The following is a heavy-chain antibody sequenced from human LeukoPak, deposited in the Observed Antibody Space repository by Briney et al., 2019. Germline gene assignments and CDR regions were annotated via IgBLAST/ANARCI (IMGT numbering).Heavy chain of an antibody. Sequence: ASVKVSCKASGYTFTSYDINWVRQATGQGLEWMGWMNPNSGNTGYAQKFQGRVTITRNTSISTAYMELSSLRSEDTAVYYCARDNAPAGGGLDYWGQGTLVTVSS. D-gene: IGHD2-2*01. J-gene: IGHJ4*02. CDR1: GYTFTSYD. V-gene: IGHV1-8*03. CDR3: ARDNAPAGGGLDY. CDR2: MNPNSGNT.